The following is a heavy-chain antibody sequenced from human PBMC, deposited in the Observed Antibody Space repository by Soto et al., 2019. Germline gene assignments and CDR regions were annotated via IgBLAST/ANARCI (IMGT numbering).Heavy chain of an antibody. D-gene: IGHD4-17*01. J-gene: IGHJ4*02. Sequence: EVQLVESGGALVKPGGSLRLSCTASGLTFNNAWMNWVRQAPGKGLEWVGRIKTKIDGGTTDYAAPVKDRFTISRDDSKHTLYIQMNSMKIEDTAVYDCTTEWAYGDSDFDYWGQGTLVTVSS. CDR3: TTEWAYGDSDFDY. CDR1: GLTFNNAW. CDR2: IKTKIDGGTT. V-gene: IGHV3-15*07.